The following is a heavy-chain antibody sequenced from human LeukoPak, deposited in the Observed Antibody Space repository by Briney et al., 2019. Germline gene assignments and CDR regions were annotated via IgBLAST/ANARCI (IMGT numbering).Heavy chain of an antibody. V-gene: IGHV3-30*04. Sequence: PSETLSLTCTVSGGTISSSSYHWGWIRQAPGKGLEWVAVISYDGSNKYYADSVKGRFTISRDNSKNTLYLQMNSLRAEDTAVYYCARAIWFGELFDWFDPWGQGTLVTVSS. D-gene: IGHD3-10*01. J-gene: IGHJ5*02. CDR3: ARAIWFGELFDWFDP. CDR1: GGTISSSS. CDR2: ISYDGSNK.